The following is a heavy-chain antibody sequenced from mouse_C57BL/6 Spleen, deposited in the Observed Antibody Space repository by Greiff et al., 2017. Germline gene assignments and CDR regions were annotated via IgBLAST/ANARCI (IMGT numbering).Heavy chain of an antibody. CDR1: GYTFTSYW. V-gene: IGHV1-72*01. CDR3: ARMDTTVVAWYFDV. J-gene: IGHJ1*03. Sequence: QVHVKQPGAELVKPGASVKLSCKASGYTFTSYWMHWVKQRPGRGLEWIGRIDPNSGGTKYNEKFKSKATLTVDKPSSTAYMQLSSLTSEDSAVYYCARMDTTVVAWYFDVWGTGTTVTVSS. CDR2: IDPNSGGT. D-gene: IGHD1-1*01.